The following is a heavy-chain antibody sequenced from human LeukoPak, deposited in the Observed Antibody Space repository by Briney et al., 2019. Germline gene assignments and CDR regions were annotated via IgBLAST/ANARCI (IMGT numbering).Heavy chain of an antibody. Sequence: GGSLRLSCVASQFTFRNYWMRWVRQAPGRGLEWLSYISPDGSSTTYADSVRGRFTISRDNAKNTLYLQMNSLRAEDTAVYFCATAWSYWGQGTLVTVSS. CDR3: ATAWSY. D-gene: IGHD2-21*02. V-gene: IGHV3-74*03. J-gene: IGHJ4*02. CDR1: QFTFRNYW. CDR2: ISPDGSST.